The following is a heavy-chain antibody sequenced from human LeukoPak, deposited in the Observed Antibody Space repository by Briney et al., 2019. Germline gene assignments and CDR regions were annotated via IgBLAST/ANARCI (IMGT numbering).Heavy chain of an antibody. CDR2: ISGSGGST. J-gene: IGHJ4*02. V-gene: IGHV3-23*01. D-gene: IGHD2-8*02. CDR1: GFTFSTYA. Sequence: PGGSLRLSCAASGFTFSTYAMSWVRQAPGKGLEWVSGISGSGGSTYYADSVKGRFTISRDNSQNTLYLQMNSLRGEDTAVYYCAKIPLGIYWVDFDYWGQGTLVTVSS. CDR3: AKIPLGIYWVDFDY.